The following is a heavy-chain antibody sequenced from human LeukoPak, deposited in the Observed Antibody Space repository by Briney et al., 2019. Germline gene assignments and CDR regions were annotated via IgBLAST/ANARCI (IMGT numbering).Heavy chain of an antibody. Sequence: LTGGSLRLSCAASGFTFSSFDMHWVRQPTGQGLEWVSTIGTASDTYYPGSVEGRFTLSRDNSKNTLYLQMNSLRAEDTALYYCARDPSGSWNDVGTFDSWGQGTLVSVSS. J-gene: IGHJ4*02. CDR3: ARDPSGSWNDVGTFDS. CDR2: IGTASDT. CDR1: GFTFSSFD. V-gene: IGHV3-13*01. D-gene: IGHD1-1*01.